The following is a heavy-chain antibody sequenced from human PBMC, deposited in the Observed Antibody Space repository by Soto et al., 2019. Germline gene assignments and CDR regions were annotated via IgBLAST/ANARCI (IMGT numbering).Heavy chain of an antibody. V-gene: IGHV1-3*01. D-gene: IGHD1-1*01. Sequence: QVQIVQSGAEVKKPGASVKVSCKASGYTFTSYAMHWVRQAPGQRLEWMGWINAGNGNTKYSQKIQGRVTITRDTSAITAYMELISLRSEDTAVYYCAINWNYDSMYVWVQGTTVTVSS. CDR1: GYTFTSYA. CDR3: AINWNYDSMYV. CDR2: INAGNGNT. J-gene: IGHJ6*03.